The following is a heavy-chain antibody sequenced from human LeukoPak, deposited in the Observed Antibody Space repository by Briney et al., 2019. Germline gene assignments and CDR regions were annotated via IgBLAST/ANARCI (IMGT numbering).Heavy chain of an antibody. CDR3: ARDSTVDIVATEH. Sequence: ASVKVSCKASGYTLTGYYMHWVRQAPGQGLEWMGWINPNSGGTNYAQKFQGRVTMTRDTSISTAYMELSRLRSDDTAVYYCARDSTVDIVATEHWGQGTLVTVSS. V-gene: IGHV1-2*02. D-gene: IGHD5-12*01. CDR2: INPNSGGT. CDR1: GYTLTGYY. J-gene: IGHJ4*02.